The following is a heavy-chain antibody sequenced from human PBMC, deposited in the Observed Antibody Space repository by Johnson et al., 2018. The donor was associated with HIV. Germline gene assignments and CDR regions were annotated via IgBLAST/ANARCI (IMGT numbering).Heavy chain of an antibody. CDR2: IYSGGGA. CDR1: GFTVSSNY. CDR3: ARHSDPWFVSGYYNGAFDI. D-gene: IGHD3-22*01. V-gene: IGHV3-66*04. Sequence: VQLVESGGGLVQPGGSLRVSCAASGFTVSSNYMSWVRQAPGQGLEWVSVIYSGGGAYYTDSVKGRFTISRDNSKNTRYLQLNSLRAEDTAVYYCARHSDPWFVSGYYNGAFDIWGQGTMVTVSS. J-gene: IGHJ3*02.